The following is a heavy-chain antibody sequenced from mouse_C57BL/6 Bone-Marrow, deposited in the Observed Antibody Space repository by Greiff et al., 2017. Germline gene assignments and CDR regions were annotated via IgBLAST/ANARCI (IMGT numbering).Heavy chain of an antibody. CDR2: IYPRSGNT. J-gene: IGHJ1*03. CDR1: GYTFTSYG. CDR3: ARVNGSYLYYEG. V-gene: IGHV1-81*01. D-gene: IGHD1-1*01. Sequence: VKLVESGAELARPGASVKLSCKASGYTFTSYGISWVKQRTGQGLEWIGEIYPRSGNTYYNEKFKGKATLTADKSSSTAYMELRSLTSEDSAVYFCARVNGSYLYYEGWGTGTTVTV.